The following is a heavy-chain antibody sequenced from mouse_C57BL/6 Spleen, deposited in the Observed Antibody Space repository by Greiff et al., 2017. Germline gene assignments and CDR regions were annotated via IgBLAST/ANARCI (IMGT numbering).Heavy chain of an antibody. CDR1: GYTFTSYW. Sequence: VQLQQPGAELVRPGTSVKLSCKASGYTFTSYWMHWVKQRPGQGLEWIGVIDPSDSYTNYNQKFKGKATLTVDTSSSTAYMQLSSLTSEDSAVYYCANYYGSSSPFAYWGQGTLVTVSA. CDR3: ANYYGSSSPFAY. CDR2: IDPSDSYT. V-gene: IGHV1-59*01. J-gene: IGHJ3*01. D-gene: IGHD1-1*01.